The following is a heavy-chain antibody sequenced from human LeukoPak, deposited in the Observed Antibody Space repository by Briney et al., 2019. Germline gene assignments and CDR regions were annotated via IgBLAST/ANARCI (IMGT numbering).Heavy chain of an antibody. D-gene: IGHD7-27*01. Sequence: SETLSLTCTVSGGSISSYYWSWIRQPAGKGLEWIGRIYTSGSTNYNPSLKSRVTMSVDTSKNQFSLKLSSVTAADTAVYYCARGAIWGPTHDAFDIWGQGTMVTVSS. CDR2: IYTSGST. CDR3: ARGAIWGPTHDAFDI. CDR1: GGSISSYY. J-gene: IGHJ3*02. V-gene: IGHV4-4*07.